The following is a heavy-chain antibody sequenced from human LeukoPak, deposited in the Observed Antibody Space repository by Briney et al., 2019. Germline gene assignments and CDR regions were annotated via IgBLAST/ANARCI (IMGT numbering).Heavy chain of an antibody. J-gene: IGHJ6*02. D-gene: IGHD2-2*01. CDR2: IYSGGRT. CDR1: GFTVSSKY. CDR3: ARDDIVVVPAAPYYGMDV. V-gene: IGHV3-66*02. Sequence: GGSLRLSCAASGFTVSSKYMSWVRQAPGKGMGWVSVIYSGGRTYYADSVKGRFTISRDNSKNTLYLQMNSLRAEDTAVYYCARDDIVVVPAAPYYGMDVWGQGTTVTVSS.